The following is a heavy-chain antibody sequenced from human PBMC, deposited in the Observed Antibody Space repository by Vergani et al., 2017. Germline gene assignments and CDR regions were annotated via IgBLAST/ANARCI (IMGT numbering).Heavy chain of an antibody. CDR2: INPNSGGT. V-gene: IGHV1-2*02. J-gene: IGHJ4*02. CDR3: ARVKQWLPRLDY. Sequence: QVHLVQSGAEVKKPGSSVKVSCKASGDSISTHSFSWVRQAPGQGLEWMGWINPNSGGTNYAQKFQGRVTMTRDTSISTAYMELSRLRSDDTAVYYCARVKQWLPRLDYWGQGTLVTVSS. D-gene: IGHD6-19*01. CDR1: GDSISTHS.